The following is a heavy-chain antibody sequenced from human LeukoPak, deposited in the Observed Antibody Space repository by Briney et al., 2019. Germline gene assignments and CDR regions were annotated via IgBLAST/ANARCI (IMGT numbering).Heavy chain of an antibody. D-gene: IGHD6-19*01. CDR2: ISYGGSNK. V-gene: IGHV3-30*04. CDR1: GFTFSSYA. J-gene: IGHJ4*02. CDR3: AREQNPGIAVSESPFDY. Sequence: GGSLRLSCAASGFTFSSYAMHWVRQALGKGLEWVAVISYGGSNKYYADSVKGRFTISRDNSKNTLYLQMNSLRAEDTAVYYCAREQNPGIAVSESPFDYWGQGTLVTVSS.